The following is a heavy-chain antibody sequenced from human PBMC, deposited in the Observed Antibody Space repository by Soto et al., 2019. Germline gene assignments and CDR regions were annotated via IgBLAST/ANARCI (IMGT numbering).Heavy chain of an antibody. CDR3: AKDKGGYSSSPFDY. CDR1: GFTFDDYA. CDR2: ISWNSGSI. J-gene: IGHJ4*02. D-gene: IGHD6-6*01. V-gene: IGHV3-9*01. Sequence: SLRLSCAASGFTFDDYAMHWVRQAPGKGLEWVSGISWNSGSIGYADSVKGRFTISRDNAKNSLYLQMNSLRAEDTALYYCAKDKGGYSSSPFDYWGQGTLVTVSS.